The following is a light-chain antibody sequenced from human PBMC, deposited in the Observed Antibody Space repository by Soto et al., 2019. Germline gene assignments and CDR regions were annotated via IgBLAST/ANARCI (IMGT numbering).Light chain of an antibody. CDR2: KES. CDR1: QSIHSW. V-gene: IGKV1-5*03. J-gene: IGKJ2*01. CDR3: QQYNNHPYT. Sequence: DFQVTQSPSTLSASVGDRVTITCRSSQSIHSWLALYQQKPGRTPKLMIYKESTLESGVPSRLSGSGSGKEFPITLSSMQPDDFATYYCQQYNNHPYTFGQGTKVDIK.